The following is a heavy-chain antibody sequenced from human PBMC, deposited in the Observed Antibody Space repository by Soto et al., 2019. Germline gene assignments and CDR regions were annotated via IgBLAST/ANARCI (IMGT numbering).Heavy chain of an antibody. J-gene: IGHJ6*02. Sequence: QVQLQESGPGLVKPSETMSLTCSVSGGSISGSYWSWIRQPPGKGLEWIGYIYYSGSTNYNPSLKSRVTISVDTSKNQFSLKLSSVTAADTAVYYCARAGDLNSYGMDVWGQGTTVTVSS. CDR2: IYYSGST. V-gene: IGHV4-59*08. CDR3: ARAGDLNSYGMDV. CDR1: GGSISGSY. D-gene: IGHD3-10*01.